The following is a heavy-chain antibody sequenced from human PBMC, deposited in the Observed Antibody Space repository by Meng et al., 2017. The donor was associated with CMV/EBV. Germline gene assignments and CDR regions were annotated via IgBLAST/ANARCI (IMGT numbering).Heavy chain of an antibody. Sequence: SSNSAAWNWIRQYPSRGLEWLGRTYYSSKWYNDYAVSVKSRITINPDTSKNQFSLQLNSVTPEDTAVYYCARGIYDSSGYYYYYFDYWGQGTLVTVSS. CDR3: ARGIYDSSGYYYYYFDY. CDR1: SSNSAA. J-gene: IGHJ4*02. D-gene: IGHD3-22*01. V-gene: IGHV6-1*01. CDR2: TYYSSKWYN.